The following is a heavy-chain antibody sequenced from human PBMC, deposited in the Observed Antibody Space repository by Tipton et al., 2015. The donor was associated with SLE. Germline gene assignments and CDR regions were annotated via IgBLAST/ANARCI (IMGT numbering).Heavy chain of an antibody. Sequence: GLVKPSETLSLICTVSGGSISGYYWSWIRQPPGKRLEWIGYIYHSGSTNYNPSLKSRVTISVDTSKNQFSLKLSSVTAADTAAYYCARDSSRYYDSSGFDYWGQGTLVTVSS. CDR3: ARDSSRYYDSSGFDY. CDR2: IYHSGST. CDR1: GGSISGYY. V-gene: IGHV4-59*01. J-gene: IGHJ4*02. D-gene: IGHD3-22*01.